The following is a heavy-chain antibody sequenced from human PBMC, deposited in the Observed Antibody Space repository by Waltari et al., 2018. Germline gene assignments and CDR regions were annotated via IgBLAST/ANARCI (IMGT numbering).Heavy chain of an antibody. V-gene: IGHV1-69*08. J-gene: IGHJ4*02. CDR1: GGTFSSYA. Sequence: QVQLVQSGAEVKKPGSSVKVSCKASGGTFSSYAISWVRQAPGQGLEWMGRIIPNFGTANHAQKFQGRVTITADKSTSTAYMELGSLGSEDTAVYYCAREGYSGYVFGGYHYYWGQGTLVTVSS. D-gene: IGHD5-12*01. CDR3: AREGYSGYVFGGYHYY. CDR2: IIPNFGTA.